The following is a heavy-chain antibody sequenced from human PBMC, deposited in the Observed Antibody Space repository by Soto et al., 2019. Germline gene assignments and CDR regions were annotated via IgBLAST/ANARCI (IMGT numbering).Heavy chain of an antibody. J-gene: IGHJ6*02. CDR1: GFTFSSYA. D-gene: IGHD5-12*01. V-gene: IGHV3-23*01. CDR3: AKEGTQWLRFGPHYYYYGMDV. CDR2: ISGSGGST. Sequence: GGSLRLSCAASGFTFSSYAMSWVRQAPGKGLEWVSAISGSGGSTYYADSVKGRFTISRDNSKNTLYLQMNSLRAEDTAVYYCAKEGTQWLRFGPHYYYYGMDVWGQGTTVTVSS.